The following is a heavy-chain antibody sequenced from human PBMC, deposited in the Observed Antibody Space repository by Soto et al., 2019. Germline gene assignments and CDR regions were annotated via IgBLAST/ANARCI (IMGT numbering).Heavy chain of an antibody. D-gene: IGHD3-10*01. CDR1: GYTFTSYG. Sequence: ASVKVSCKASGYTFTSYGISWVRQAPGQGLEVMGWISACNDNTNYAEMVQGRATMTTDASTSPAYLELRRLRSDETALYYWARHRITVVRGVTEDYCGMDAWGRETTVTVS. CDR3: ARHRITVVRGVTEDYCGMDA. CDR2: ISACNDNT. V-gene: IGHV1-18*01. J-gene: IGHJ6*02.